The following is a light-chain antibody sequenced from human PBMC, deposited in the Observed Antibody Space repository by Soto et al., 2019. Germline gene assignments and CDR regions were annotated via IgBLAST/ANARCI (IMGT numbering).Light chain of an antibody. CDR3: QQANTFPLT. CDR1: QGISSW. V-gene: IGKV1D-12*01. CDR2: AAS. Sequence: DIQVTQSPGCWSACGGDRITITCRASQGISSWLAWYQQKPGKAPKLLIYAASSLQSGVPSRLSGSGSGTHFTLTISSLQPEDFATYYCQQANTFPLTFGQGTRLEIK. J-gene: IGKJ5*01.